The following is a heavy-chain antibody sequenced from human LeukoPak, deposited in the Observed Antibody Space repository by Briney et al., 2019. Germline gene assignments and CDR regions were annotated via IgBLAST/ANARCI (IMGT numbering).Heavy chain of an antibody. Sequence: PSETLSLTSAVPPAYFSSAYFWGWIRQAPGKGLQWLGSISHSGWTDYNPSLKSRVTLSLDTSKNQFSLRLTSLTAADTAVYYCAREGGQGGPVSWFDPWDQRTLVTVSS. CDR2: ISHSGWT. J-gene: IGHJ5*02. V-gene: IGHV4-38-2*02. CDR1: PAYFSSAYF. D-gene: IGHD3-16*01. CDR3: AREGGQGGPVSWFDP.